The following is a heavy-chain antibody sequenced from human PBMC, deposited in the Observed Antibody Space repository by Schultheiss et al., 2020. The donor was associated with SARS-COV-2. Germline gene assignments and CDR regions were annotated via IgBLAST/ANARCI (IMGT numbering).Heavy chain of an antibody. CDR3: ARRPFYYDSSGRQIGMDV. CDR2: IYTSGST. V-gene: IGHV4-4*07. Sequence: SETLSLTCTVSGGSISSYYWSWIRQPAGKGLEWIGRIYTSGSTNYNPSLKSRVTMSVDTSKNQFSLKLSSVTAADTAVYYCARRPFYYDSSGRQIGMDVWGQGTTVTVSS. D-gene: IGHD3-22*01. CDR1: GGSISSYY. J-gene: IGHJ6*02.